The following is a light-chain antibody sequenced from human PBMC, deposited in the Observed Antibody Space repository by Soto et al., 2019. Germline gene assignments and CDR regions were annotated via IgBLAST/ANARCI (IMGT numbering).Light chain of an antibody. J-gene: IGKJ1*01. V-gene: IGKV1-5*01. CDR3: QQYNSYSAT. Sequence: DIQITQYPSTLSASVGDRVTITCRASQSISSWLAWYQQKPGKAPKLLIYDASSLESGVPSRFSGSGSGTEFTLTISSLQPDDFATYYCQQYNSYSATFGQGTKVDIK. CDR2: DAS. CDR1: QSISSW.